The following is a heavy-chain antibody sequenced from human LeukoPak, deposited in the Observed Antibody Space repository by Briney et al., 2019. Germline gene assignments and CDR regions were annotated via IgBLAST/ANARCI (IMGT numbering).Heavy chain of an antibody. CDR2: INGGSDNA. D-gene: IGHD3-10*01. Sequence: ASVKVSCKASGYTFTSYAMHWVRQAPGQRLEWMGWINGGSDNAKYLQKFQGRVTISRDTSASTAYMELSSLRSEDTAVHYCARSLGSHNFDYWGQGTLVTVSS. CDR1: GYTFTSYA. CDR3: ARSLGSHNFDY. J-gene: IGHJ4*02. V-gene: IGHV1-3*01.